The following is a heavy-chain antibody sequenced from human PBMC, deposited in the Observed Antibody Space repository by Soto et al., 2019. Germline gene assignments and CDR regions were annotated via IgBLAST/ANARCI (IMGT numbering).Heavy chain of an antibody. V-gene: IGHV1-69*01. CDR3: ARDHPRARDYRGAFDI. CDR2: IIPIFGTA. D-gene: IGHD4-17*01. CDR1: GGTFSSYA. J-gene: IGHJ3*02. Sequence: QVQLVQSGAEVKKPGSSVKVSCKASGGTFSSYAISWVRQAPGQGLEWMGGIIPIFGTANYAQKFQGRVTITADESTSTAYVELSSLRSEDTAVYYCARDHPRARDYRGAFDIWGQGTMVTVSS.